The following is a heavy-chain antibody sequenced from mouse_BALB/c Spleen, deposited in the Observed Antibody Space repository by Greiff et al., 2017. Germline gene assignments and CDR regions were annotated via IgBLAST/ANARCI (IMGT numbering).Heavy chain of an antibody. J-gene: IGHJ4*01. D-gene: IGHD2-1*01. V-gene: IGHV3-8*02. CDR2: ISYSGST. Sequence: EVKVVESGPSLVKPSQTLSLTCSVTGDSITSGYWNWIRKFPGNKLEYMGYISYSGSTYYNPSLKSRISITRDTSKNQYYLQLNSVTTEDTATYYCARSHYYGKGMDYWGQGTSVTVSS. CDR1: GDSITSGY. CDR3: ARSHYYGKGMDY.